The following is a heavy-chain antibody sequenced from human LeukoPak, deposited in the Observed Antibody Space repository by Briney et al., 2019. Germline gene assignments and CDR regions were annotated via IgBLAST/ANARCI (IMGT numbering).Heavy chain of an antibody. CDR3: ARDPQGPPLPLHYYYAMDV. CDR1: GFTFSSHW. Sequence: GGSLRLSCATSGFTFSSHWMSWVRQAPGKGLEWVANIKEDGSQKNYVGSVKGRFTISRDNARNSLYLQMNSLRAEDTAIYYCARDPQGPPLPLHYYYAMDVRGQGTTVTVSS. V-gene: IGHV3-7*03. J-gene: IGHJ6*02. CDR2: IKEDGSQK.